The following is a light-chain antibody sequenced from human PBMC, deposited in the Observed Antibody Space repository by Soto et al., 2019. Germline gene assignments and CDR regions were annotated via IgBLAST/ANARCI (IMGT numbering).Light chain of an antibody. V-gene: IGKV1-9*01. J-gene: IGKJ5*01. CDR2: GAS. Sequence: IQLTQSPSSLSASVGDRVTITCRASQGISSYLAWYQQKPGKAPKLLIYGASTLEGGVPLRFSGSGSGTDFTVTLSSLQPEDLATYYCQQLNTYPITFGQGTRLEIK. CDR3: QQLNTYPIT. CDR1: QGISSY.